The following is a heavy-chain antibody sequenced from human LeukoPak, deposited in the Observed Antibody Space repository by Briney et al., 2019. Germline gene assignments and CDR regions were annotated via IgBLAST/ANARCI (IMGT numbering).Heavy chain of an antibody. Sequence: PGGSLRLSCAASGFTFSSYAMSWVRQAPGKGLEWVSAISGSGGSTYYADSVKGRFTISRDNSKNTLYLQMNSLRAEDTAVYYCAKGKRERSGSYFPYYFDYWGQGTLVTVSS. CDR3: AKGKRERSGSYFPYYFDY. CDR1: GFTFSSYA. D-gene: IGHD3-10*01. CDR2: ISGSGGST. V-gene: IGHV3-23*01. J-gene: IGHJ4*02.